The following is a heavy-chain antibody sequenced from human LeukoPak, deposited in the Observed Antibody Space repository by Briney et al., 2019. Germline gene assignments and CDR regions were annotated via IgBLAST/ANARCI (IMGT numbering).Heavy chain of an antibody. J-gene: IGHJ5*02. D-gene: IGHD2-2*01. Sequence: GASVKLSCKASGYTFSGYYMHWVRQAPGQGLEWMGWINPNSGGKNYAQKFQGRSTTTRDTSISTAYMELSRLRSDDTAVYYCARQVVPAAMLPWFDPWGQGTLVTVSS. CDR1: GYTFSGYY. CDR2: INPNSGGK. CDR3: ARQVVPAAMLPWFDP. V-gene: IGHV1-2*02.